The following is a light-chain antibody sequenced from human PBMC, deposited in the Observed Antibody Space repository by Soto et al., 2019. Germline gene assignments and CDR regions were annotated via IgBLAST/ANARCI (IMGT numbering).Light chain of an antibody. CDR1: TSNIGRND. CDR2: SND. CDR3: AAWDDTLRARV. Sequence: QPVLAQPPSASGTPGQRVTISCSGSTSNIGRNDVTWYQQVPGTAPQCLIYSNDQRPSGVPDRISGSRSGTSASLAISGLQSGDEAEYYCAAWDDTLRARVFGGGTKVTVL. V-gene: IGLV1-44*01. J-gene: IGLJ2*01.